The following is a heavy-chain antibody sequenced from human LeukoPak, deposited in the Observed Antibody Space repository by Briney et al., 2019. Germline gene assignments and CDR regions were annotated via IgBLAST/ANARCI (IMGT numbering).Heavy chain of an antibody. V-gene: IGHV3-30-3*01. CDR2: ISYDGSNK. D-gene: IGHD1-1*01. Sequence: GGSLRLSCAASGFTFSSYAMHWVRQAPGKGLEWVAVISYDGSNKYYADSVKGRFTISRDNSKNTLYLQMNSLRAEDTAVYYCARPAIYNWNSYFDYWGQGTLVTVSS. J-gene: IGHJ4*02. CDR3: ARPAIYNWNSYFDY. CDR1: GFTFSSYA.